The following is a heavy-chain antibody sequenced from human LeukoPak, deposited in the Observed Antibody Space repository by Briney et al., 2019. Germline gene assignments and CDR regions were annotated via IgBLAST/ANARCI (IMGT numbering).Heavy chain of an antibody. CDR2: IKLDGSEK. Sequence: PGGPLRLSCVASGFTFSSYWMSWVRQAPGKGLEWVANIKLDGSEKYYVDSVKGRFTISRDNAKNPLYLQMNSLRAEDTAVYYCARGFDDYIWGSYQDYWGQGTLVTVSS. CDR3: ARGFDDYIWGSYQDY. J-gene: IGHJ4*02. V-gene: IGHV3-7*01. D-gene: IGHD3-16*02. CDR1: GFTFSSYW.